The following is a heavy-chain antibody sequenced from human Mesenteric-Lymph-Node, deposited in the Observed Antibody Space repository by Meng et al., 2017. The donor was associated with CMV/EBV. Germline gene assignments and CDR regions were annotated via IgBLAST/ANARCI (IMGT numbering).Heavy chain of an antibody. V-gene: IGHV3-7*01. CDR2: IKQDGSEK. D-gene: IGHD2-2*02. Sequence: GGSLRLSCAASGFTFSSYWMSWVRQAPGKGLEWVANIKQDGSEKYYVDSVKGRFTISRDNAKNSLYLQMNSLRAEDTAVYYCARVPVVPAAIGYYYYGMDVWGQGTTVTVSS. J-gene: IGHJ6*02. CDR3: ARVPVVPAAIGYYYYGMDV. CDR1: GFTFSSYW.